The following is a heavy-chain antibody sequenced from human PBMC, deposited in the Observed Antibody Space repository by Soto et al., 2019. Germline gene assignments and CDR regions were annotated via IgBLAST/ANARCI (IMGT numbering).Heavy chain of an antibody. CDR1: GYTFTGYY. Sequence: ASVKVSCKASGYTFTGYYMHWVRQAPGQGLEWMGWINPNSGGTNYAQKFQGWVTMTRDTSISTAYMELSRLRSDDTAVYYCARPTKVAGIYGMDVWGQGTTVTVSS. CDR2: INPNSGGT. D-gene: IGHD6-19*01. CDR3: ARPTKVAGIYGMDV. J-gene: IGHJ6*02. V-gene: IGHV1-2*04.